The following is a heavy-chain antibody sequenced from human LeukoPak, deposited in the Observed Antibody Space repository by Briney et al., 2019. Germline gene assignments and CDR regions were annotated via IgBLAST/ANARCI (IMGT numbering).Heavy chain of an antibody. Sequence: GGSLRLSCAASGFTFSGSAMHWVRQASGKGLEWVGRIRSKANSYATAYAASVKGRFTISRDDSKNTLYLQMNSLKTEDTAVYYCTTRGRGYSGYDSSGSLHYYYMDVWGKGTTVTISS. CDR2: IRSKANSYAT. V-gene: IGHV3-73*01. J-gene: IGHJ6*03. D-gene: IGHD5-12*01. CDR1: GFTFSGSA. CDR3: TTRGRGYSGYDSSGSLHYYYMDV.